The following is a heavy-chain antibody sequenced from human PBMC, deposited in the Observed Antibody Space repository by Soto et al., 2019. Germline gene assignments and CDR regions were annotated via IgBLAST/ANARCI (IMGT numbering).Heavy chain of an antibody. Sequence: PGGSLRLSCAASGFTFNNYWMNWVRQAPGEGLVWVSRINNDGSITNYADSVEGRFTISRDNAENTLYLQMNSLRAEDTAVYYCARATPYASTPLDIWGQGTMVTVSS. CDR1: GFTFNNYW. D-gene: IGHD2-2*01. CDR2: INNDGSIT. CDR3: ARATPYASTPLDI. V-gene: IGHV3-74*01. J-gene: IGHJ3*02.